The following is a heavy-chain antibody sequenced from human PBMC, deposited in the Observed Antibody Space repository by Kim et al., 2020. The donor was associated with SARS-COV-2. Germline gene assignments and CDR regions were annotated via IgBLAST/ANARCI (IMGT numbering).Heavy chain of an antibody. J-gene: IGHJ5*02. D-gene: IGHD2-2*01. Sequence: SETLSLTCTVSGGSISSGDYYWSWIRQPPGKGLEWIGYIYYSGSTYYNPSLKIRVTISVDTSKNQFSLKLSSVTAADTAVYYCAREGRYCSSTSCGFDPWGQGTLVTVSS. CDR1: GGSISSGDYY. CDR3: AREGRYCSSTSCGFDP. V-gene: IGHV4-30-4*01. CDR2: IYYSGST.